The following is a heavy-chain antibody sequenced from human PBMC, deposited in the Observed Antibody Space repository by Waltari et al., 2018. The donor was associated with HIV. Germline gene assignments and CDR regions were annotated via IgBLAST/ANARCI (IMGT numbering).Heavy chain of an antibody. J-gene: IGHJ6*01. CDR2: INSGSDII. D-gene: IGHD3-16*01. V-gene: IGHV3-48*02. CDR3: VRGGATLSSLIYYYYSMDV. Sequence: ESGGDLVQPGGSLRLSCVASGFTFSVYTMNWVRQAPGKGLQWVSYINSGSDIIYYTDSVKGRFSISRDNAKNSLFLQMNSLRDEDTAIYYCVRGGATLSSLIYYYYSMDVWGQGTTVNVFS. CDR1: GFTFSVYT.